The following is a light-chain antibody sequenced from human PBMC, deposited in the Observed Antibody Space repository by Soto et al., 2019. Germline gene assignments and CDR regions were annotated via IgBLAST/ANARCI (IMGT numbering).Light chain of an antibody. J-gene: IGKJ4*01. CDR1: QSVSSSF. V-gene: IGKV3-20*01. CDR3: QQDGSSPPLT. CDR2: GAS. Sequence: EFVLTQSPGTLSLSPGERATLSCRASQSVSSSFLAWYQQKPGQAPRILIYGASTRATGIPDRFSGSGSGPDFTLTISRLEPEDFAVYYCQQDGSSPPLTFGGGTKVELK.